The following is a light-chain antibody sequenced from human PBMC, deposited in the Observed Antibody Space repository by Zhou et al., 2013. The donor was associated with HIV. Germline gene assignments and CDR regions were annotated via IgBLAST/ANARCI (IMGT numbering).Light chain of an antibody. CDR1: QSISSW. CDR3: QQYKIYPLT. CDR2: EAS. V-gene: IGKV1-5*03. Sequence: DIQMTQSPSTLSASVGDRVTITCRASQSISSWLAWYQQKPGKAPKLLIYEASSLESGVTSRFNGGGSGTEFTLTISGLQPDDSATYHCQQYKIYPLTFGGGTKVEIK. J-gene: IGKJ4*01.